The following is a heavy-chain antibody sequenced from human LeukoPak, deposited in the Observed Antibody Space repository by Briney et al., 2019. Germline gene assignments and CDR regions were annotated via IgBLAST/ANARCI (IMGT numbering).Heavy chain of an antibody. V-gene: IGHV3-30-3*01. CDR3: ARDSLGGDALDI. CDR1: GFTFSSYA. J-gene: IGHJ3*02. CDR2: ISYDGSNK. D-gene: IGHD3-16*01. Sequence: GGSLRLSCAASGFTFSSYAMHWVRQAPGKGLEWVAVISYDGSNKYYADSVKGRFTISRDNSKNTLYLQMNSLRAEDTAVYYCARDSLGGDALDIWGQGTMVTVSS.